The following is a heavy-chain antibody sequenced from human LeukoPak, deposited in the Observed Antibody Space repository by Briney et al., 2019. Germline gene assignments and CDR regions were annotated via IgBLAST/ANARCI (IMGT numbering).Heavy chain of an antibody. Sequence: GGSLRLSCAASGFTFSSYAMSWVRQAPGKGLEWVSAISGSGGSTYYADSVKGGFTISRDNSKNTLYLQMNSLRAEDTAVYYCAKDWGIIRYCSSTSCHPFDYWGQGTLVTVSS. V-gene: IGHV3-23*01. CDR1: GFTFSSYA. J-gene: IGHJ4*02. CDR2: ISGSGGST. CDR3: AKDWGIIRYCSSTSCHPFDY. D-gene: IGHD2-2*01.